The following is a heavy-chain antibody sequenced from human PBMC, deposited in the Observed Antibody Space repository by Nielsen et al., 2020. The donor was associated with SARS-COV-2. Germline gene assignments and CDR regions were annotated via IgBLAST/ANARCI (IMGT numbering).Heavy chain of an antibody. Sequence: GESLKISCAASGFTFNTYGMHWVRQAPGKGLEWVAVIWYDGSNKYYADSVKGRFIISRDNAKNSLYLQMNSLRAEDTALYYCAREQYYDFWSGYQSLVVGMDVWDKRTTVTVSS. CDR3: AREQYYDFWSGYQSLVVGMDV. CDR1: GFTFNTYG. CDR2: IWYDGSNK. D-gene: IGHD3-3*01. J-gene: IGHJ6*04. V-gene: IGHV3-33*01.